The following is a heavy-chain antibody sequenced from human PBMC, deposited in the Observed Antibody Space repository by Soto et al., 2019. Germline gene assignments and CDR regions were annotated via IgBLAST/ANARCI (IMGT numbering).Heavy chain of an antibody. CDR1: GFTFSNAW. CDR3: TTCLPPMAAPGY. J-gene: IGHJ4*02. V-gene: IGHV3-15*01. D-gene: IGHD6-13*01. Sequence: EVQLVESGGGLVKPGGSLRLSCAASGFTFSNAWMSWVRQAPGKGLEWVGRIKSKTDGGTTDYAAPVKGRFTISSVDSSNTLYLQMISLKTEDTAVYYRTTCLPPMAAPGYGGQGTLVTVSS. CDR2: IKSKTDGGTT.